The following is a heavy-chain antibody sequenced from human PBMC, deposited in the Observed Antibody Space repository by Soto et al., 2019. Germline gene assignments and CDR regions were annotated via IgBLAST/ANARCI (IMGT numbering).Heavy chain of an antibody. CDR1: GFTFSSYA. J-gene: IGHJ4*02. D-gene: IGHD3-16*02. CDR2: ISGSGGST. V-gene: IGHV3-23*01. CDR3: VTKSAYDYIWGSNPAVGKRHDY. Sequence: EVQLLESGGGLVQPGGSLRLSCAASGFTFSSYAMSWVRQSPGKGLEWVSAISGSGGSTYYADSVKGRFTISRDNSKNASYLKMNSLRAEETAVYYCVTKSAYDYIWGSNPAVGKRHDYWGQGTLVTVSS.